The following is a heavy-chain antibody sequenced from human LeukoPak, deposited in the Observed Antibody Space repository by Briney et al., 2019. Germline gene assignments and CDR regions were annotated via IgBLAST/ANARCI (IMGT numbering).Heavy chain of an antibody. CDR1: GGSFSGYY. CDR3: ARGPASLAAAGPYYFDY. J-gene: IGHJ4*02. D-gene: IGHD6-13*01. CDR2: INHSGGT. Sequence: PSETLSLTCAVYGGSFSGYYWSWIRQPPGKGLEWIGEINHSGGTNYNPSLKSRVTISVDTSKNQFSLKLSSVTAADTAAYYCARGPASLAAAGPYYFDYWGQGTLVTVSS. V-gene: IGHV4-34*01.